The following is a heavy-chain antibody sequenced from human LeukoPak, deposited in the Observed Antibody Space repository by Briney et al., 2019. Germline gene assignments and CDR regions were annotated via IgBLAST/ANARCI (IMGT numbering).Heavy chain of an antibody. CDR2: INAGNGNT. CDR1: GYTFTSYA. Sequence: ASVKVSCKASGYTFTSYAMHWVRQAPGQRLEWMGWINAGNGNTKYSQEFQGRVTITRDTSASTAYMELSSLRSEDMAVYYCARVALGTTIFGVVNWFDPWGQGTLVTVSS. V-gene: IGHV1-3*03. CDR3: ARVALGTTIFGVVNWFDP. J-gene: IGHJ5*02. D-gene: IGHD3-3*01.